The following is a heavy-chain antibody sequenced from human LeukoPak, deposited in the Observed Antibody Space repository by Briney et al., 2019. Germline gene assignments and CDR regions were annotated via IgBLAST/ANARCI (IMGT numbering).Heavy chain of an antibody. V-gene: IGHV4-61*01. CDR1: GGSVSSGSYC. CDR2: IYYSGST. D-gene: IGHD4-11*01. CDR3: ARNLGSNYNYYYYGMDV. J-gene: IGHJ6*02. Sequence: KSSETLSLTCSVSGGSVSSGSYCWGWIRQPPGKGLEWIGYIYYSGSTNYNPSLTSRVTISVDTSKNQFSLKLSSVTAADTAVYYCARNLGSNYNYYYYGMDVWGQGTTVTVSS.